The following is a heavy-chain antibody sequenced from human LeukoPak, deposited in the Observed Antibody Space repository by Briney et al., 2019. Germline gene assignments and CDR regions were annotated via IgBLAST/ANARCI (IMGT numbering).Heavy chain of an antibody. Sequence: KPSETLSLTCAVYGGSFSGYYWIWIRQPPGKGLEWIGEINHSGSTNYNPSLKSRVTISLDTSKNQLPLRLSSVTAADTAVYFCARAPYGGALDYWGQGTLVTVSS. CDR1: GGSFSGYY. CDR3: ARAPYGGALDY. CDR2: INHSGST. V-gene: IGHV4-34*01. J-gene: IGHJ4*02. D-gene: IGHD4-23*01.